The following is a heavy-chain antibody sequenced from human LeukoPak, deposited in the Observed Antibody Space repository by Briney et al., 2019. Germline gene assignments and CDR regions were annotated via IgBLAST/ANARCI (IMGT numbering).Heavy chain of an antibody. CDR2: IRYDGSNK. J-gene: IGHJ4*02. CDR3: AKTAAIVVVVAANDY. Sequence: GGSLRLSCAASGFTFSSHGMHWVRQAPGKGLEWVAFIRYDGSNKYYADSVKGRFTISRDNSKNTLYLQMNSLRAEDTAVYYCAKTAAIVVVVAANDYWGQGTLVTVSS. V-gene: IGHV3-30*02. D-gene: IGHD2-15*01. CDR1: GFTFSSHG.